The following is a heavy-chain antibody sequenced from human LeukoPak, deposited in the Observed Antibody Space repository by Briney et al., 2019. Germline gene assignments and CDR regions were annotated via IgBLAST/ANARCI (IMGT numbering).Heavy chain of an antibody. J-gene: IGHJ2*01. D-gene: IGHD1-14*01. CDR2: IYMNGIA. Sequence: TSETLSLTCSVSGGSSRNDIWNWIRQPAGKGLEWIGRIYMNGIANYSPSLKSRVTMSLDTSNNQFSLKLYSVTAADTAVYYCARNRDWYWFFDLWGRGTLVTVSS. V-gene: IGHV4-4*07. CDR1: GGSSRNDI. CDR3: ARNRDWYWFFDL.